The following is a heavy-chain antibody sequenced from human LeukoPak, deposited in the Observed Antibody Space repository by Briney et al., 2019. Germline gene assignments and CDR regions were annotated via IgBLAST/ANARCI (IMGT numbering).Heavy chain of an antibody. J-gene: IGHJ4*02. V-gene: IGHV4-59*12. CDR2: IDYSGST. Sequence: SETLSLTCTVSGGSISSYYWSWIRQPPAKGQERIGSIDYSGSTYYNPSLKSRVTISVDTSKNQFSLKLSSVTAADTAVYYCARVGRDGYNYVYWGQGTLVTVSS. D-gene: IGHD5-24*01. CDR3: ARVGRDGYNYVY. CDR1: GGSISSYY.